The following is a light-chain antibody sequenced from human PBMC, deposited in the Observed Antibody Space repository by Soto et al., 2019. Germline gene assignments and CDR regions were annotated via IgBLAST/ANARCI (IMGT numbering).Light chain of an antibody. Sequence: EIVLAQSPATLPLSPGEKTTLSCRASQSVSNNLAWYHHKPGKAPRLLIDAASKRATDIPARFSGSGSGKAFNLAVSSREPEDFAVYDCQQLNNWPLIFTFGPGTKVDIK. V-gene: IGKV3-11*01. J-gene: IGKJ3*01. CDR2: AAS. CDR3: QQLNNWPLIFT. CDR1: QSVSNN.